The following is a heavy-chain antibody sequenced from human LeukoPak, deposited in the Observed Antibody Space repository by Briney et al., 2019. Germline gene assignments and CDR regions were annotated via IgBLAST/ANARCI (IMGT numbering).Heavy chain of an antibody. Sequence: ASVKVSCKASGYTFTSYDINWVRQATGQGLEWMGWMNPNSGNTGYAQKFQGRVTMTRNTSISTAYMELSSLRSEDTAVYYCARVSSSSWYNAFDIWGQGTMVTVSS. J-gene: IGHJ3*02. CDR1: GYTFTSYD. V-gene: IGHV1-8*01. CDR3: ARVSSSSWYNAFDI. D-gene: IGHD6-13*01. CDR2: MNPNSGNT.